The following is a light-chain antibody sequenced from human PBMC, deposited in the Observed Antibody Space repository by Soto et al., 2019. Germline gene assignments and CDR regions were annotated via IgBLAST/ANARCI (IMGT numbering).Light chain of an antibody. Sequence: IQMTQSPSSLSSSVADRVTITCRASQAISNRVAWYQQKPGKAPKLLINDASSLQSGVPSRFSGSGSGTDFTLTIGCLQSEDFETYYCQQYYSYPLTFGGGTNVDIK. CDR2: DAS. V-gene: IGKV1-5*01. CDR3: QQYYSYPLT. CDR1: QAISNR. J-gene: IGKJ4*01.